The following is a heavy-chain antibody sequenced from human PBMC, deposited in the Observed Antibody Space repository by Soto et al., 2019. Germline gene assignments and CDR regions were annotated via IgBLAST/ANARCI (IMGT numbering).Heavy chain of an antibody. CDR3: AYSSTPFDY. CDR1: GFSFSSYA. J-gene: IGHJ4*02. V-gene: IGHV3-23*01. D-gene: IGHD6-13*01. CDR2: ISGSGGST. Sequence: EVQLLESGGGLVQPGGSLRLSCAASGFSFSSYAMSWVRQAPGKGLEWVSAISGSGGSTYYADSVKGRFTISRDNSKNSLYLLMNSLRVEDTAVYYCAYSSTPFDYWGQGTLVTVSS.